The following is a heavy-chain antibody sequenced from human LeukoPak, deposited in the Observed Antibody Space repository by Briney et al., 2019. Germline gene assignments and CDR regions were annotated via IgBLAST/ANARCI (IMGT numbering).Heavy chain of an antibody. J-gene: IGHJ4*02. CDR1: GYTFTSYY. Sequence: ASVKVSCKASGYTFTSYYMNWVRQAPGQGLEWMGIINPSGGSTSYAQKFQGRVTMTTDTSTSTAYMELRSLRSDDTAVYYCARATLPREPFDYWGQGTLVTVSS. D-gene: IGHD2-15*01. CDR2: INPSGGST. CDR3: ARATLPREPFDY. V-gene: IGHV1-46*01.